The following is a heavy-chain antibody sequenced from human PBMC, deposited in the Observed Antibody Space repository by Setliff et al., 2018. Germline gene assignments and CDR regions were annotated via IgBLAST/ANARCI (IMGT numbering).Heavy chain of an antibody. V-gene: IGHV4-30-4*08. CDR2: IYHRGSA. CDR1: GDSISSGDYF. CDR3: ARSFSRREKFLLDY. Sequence: TLSLTCTVSGDSISSGDYFWSWIRQPPGKGLEWIAYIYHRGSAYYNPSLKSRVTMSVDTSKNQFSLHLTSVTAADTAVYYCARSFSRREKFLLDYWGQGALVTVSS. J-gene: IGHJ4*02.